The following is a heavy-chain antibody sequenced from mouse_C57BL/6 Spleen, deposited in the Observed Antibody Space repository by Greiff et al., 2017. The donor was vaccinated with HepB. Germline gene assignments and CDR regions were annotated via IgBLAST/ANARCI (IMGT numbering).Heavy chain of an antibody. J-gene: IGHJ1*03. D-gene: IGHD2-5*01. CDR1: GFTFSDYY. CDR2: INYDGSST. Sequence: EVQVVESEGGLVQPGSSMKLSCTASGFTFSDYYMAWVRQVPEKGLEWVANINYDGSSTYYLDSLKSRFIISRDNAKNILYLQMSSLKSEDTATYYCARERSNLWYFDVWGTGTTVTVSS. CDR3: ARERSNLWYFDV. V-gene: IGHV5-16*01.